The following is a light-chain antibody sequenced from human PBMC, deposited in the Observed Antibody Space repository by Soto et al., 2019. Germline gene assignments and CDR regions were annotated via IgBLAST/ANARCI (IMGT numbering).Light chain of an antibody. V-gene: IGLV2-14*01. Sequence: QSALTQPASVSGSPGQSITISCTGTNSDVGGYDYVSWYQQHPGKAPKLIIYEVSNRPSGVSNRFSGSKSGNTASLTISGLPAEDEADYHCSSYTSRTTLYVFGTGTKVTVL. CDR3: SSYTSRTTLYV. J-gene: IGLJ1*01. CDR2: EVS. CDR1: NSDVGGYDY.